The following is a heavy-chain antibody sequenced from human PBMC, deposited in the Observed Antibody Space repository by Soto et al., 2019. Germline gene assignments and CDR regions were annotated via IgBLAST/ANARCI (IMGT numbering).Heavy chain of an antibody. Sequence: QVQLVQSGAEVKKPGASVKVSCKASGDPFSNYDITWVRQATGQGLEWMGWMNTNSGNTGSARKFQGRVTMTRNTSISTAYMELSSLRSEDTAVYYCARGRNGMDVWGQGTTVTVSS. J-gene: IGHJ6*02. V-gene: IGHV1-8*01. CDR2: MNTNSGNT. CDR3: ARGRNGMDV. CDR1: GDPFSNYD.